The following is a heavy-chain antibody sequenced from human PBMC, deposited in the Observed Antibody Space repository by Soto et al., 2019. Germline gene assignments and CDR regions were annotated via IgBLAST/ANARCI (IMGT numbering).Heavy chain of an antibody. J-gene: IGHJ6*02. V-gene: IGHV1-69*01. CDR1: GGTFSSYA. CDR3: ARDGVGGYGDYYYYGMDV. Sequence: QVQLVQSGAEVKKPGSSVKVSCKASGGTFSSYAISWVRQAPGQGLEWMGGIFPIFGTANYAQKFQGRVTITADESTSTAYMELSSLRSEDTAVYYCARDGVGGYGDYYYYGMDVWGQGTTVTVSS. CDR2: IFPIFGTA. D-gene: IGHD4-17*01.